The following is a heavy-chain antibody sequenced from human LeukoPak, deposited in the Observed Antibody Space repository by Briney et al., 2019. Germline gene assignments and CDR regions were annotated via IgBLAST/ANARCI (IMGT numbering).Heavy chain of an antibody. CDR3: ARGWGSNVYASAFDV. V-gene: IGHV3-33*07. J-gene: IGHJ3*01. D-gene: IGHD3-16*01. Sequence: GGSLRLSCVASGFTFGKYWMSWVRQAPGKGLEWVTVIWHDGSHKDYAGSVKGRFTISRDNPKNTLYLQMNDLRAEDTAMYYCARGWGSNVYASAFDVWGQGTMVTVSS. CDR1: GFTFGKYW. CDR2: IWHDGSHK.